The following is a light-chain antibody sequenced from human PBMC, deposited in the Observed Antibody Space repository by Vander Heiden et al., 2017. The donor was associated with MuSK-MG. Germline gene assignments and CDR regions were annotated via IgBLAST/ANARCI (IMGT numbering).Light chain of an antibody. CDR2: DVS. CDR3: CSYAGSYTLV. Sequence: QSALTQPRSVSGSPGQSVTISCTGTSSDVGGHNYVSWYQQPPGKAPKLMIYDVSKRPSGVPDRFAGSKSGNTASLTISGLQAEDEADYYCCSYAGSYTLVFGGGTKLTVL. J-gene: IGLJ2*01. V-gene: IGLV2-11*01. CDR1: SSDVGGHNY.